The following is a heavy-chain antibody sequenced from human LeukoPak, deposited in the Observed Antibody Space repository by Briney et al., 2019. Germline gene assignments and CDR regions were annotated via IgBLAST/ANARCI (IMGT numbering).Heavy chain of an antibody. CDR3: ARGRRIATVPAAKYYFDY. Sequence: GASVKVSCKASGYTFTSYDINWVRQATGQGLEWMGWMNPNSGNTVYAQKFQGRVTMTRNTSISTAYMELSSQRSEDTAVYYCARGRRIATVPAAKYYFDYWGQGTLVTVSS. D-gene: IGHD2-2*01. CDR1: GYTFTSYD. V-gene: IGHV1-8*01. J-gene: IGHJ4*02. CDR2: MNPNSGNT.